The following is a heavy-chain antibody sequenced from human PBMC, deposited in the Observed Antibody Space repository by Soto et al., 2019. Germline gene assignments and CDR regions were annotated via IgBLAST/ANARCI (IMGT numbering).Heavy chain of an antibody. CDR1: GFTFSSYA. Sequence: EVQLLESGGGLVQPGGSLRLSCAASGFTFSSYAMSWVRQAPGKGLEWVSAITGSGGSTYYADSVKGRFTISTDNSKHTLYLQKNSLRSEDTAVYYCAKPLGGYDAFDIWGQGTMVTVSS. D-gene: IGHD3-16*01. J-gene: IGHJ3*02. CDR2: ITGSGGST. CDR3: AKPLGGYDAFDI. V-gene: IGHV3-23*01.